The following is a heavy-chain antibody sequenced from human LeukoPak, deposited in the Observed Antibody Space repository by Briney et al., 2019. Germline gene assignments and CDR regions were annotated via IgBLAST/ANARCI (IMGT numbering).Heavy chain of an antibody. D-gene: IGHD3-22*01. J-gene: IGHJ6*02. V-gene: IGHV4-59*01. CDR3: ARYPGSGYSSYYGMDV. CDR1: SDSISSYY. Sequence: SETLSLTCTVSSDSISSYYWSWIRQPPGKGLEWIGYIYYSGSTNYNPSLKSRVTISVDTSKNQFSLKLSSVTAADTAVYYCARYPGSGYSSYYGMDVWGQGTTVTVSS. CDR2: IYYSGST.